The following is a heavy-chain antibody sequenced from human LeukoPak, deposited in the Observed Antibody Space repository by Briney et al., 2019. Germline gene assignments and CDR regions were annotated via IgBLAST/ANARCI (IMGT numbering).Heavy chain of an antibody. J-gene: IGHJ5*02. D-gene: IGHD3-22*01. CDR2: IYPGDSDT. V-gene: IGHV5-51*01. CDR1: GYSFTSYW. CDR3: ARLQKPYYYDSSGYYYENWFDP. Sequence: GESLKISCKGSGYSFTSYWIGWVRQMPGKGLEWMGIIYPGDSDTRYSPSFQGQVTISADKSISTAYLQWSSLKASDTAMYYCARLQKPYYYDSSGYYYENWFDPWGQGTLVTVSS.